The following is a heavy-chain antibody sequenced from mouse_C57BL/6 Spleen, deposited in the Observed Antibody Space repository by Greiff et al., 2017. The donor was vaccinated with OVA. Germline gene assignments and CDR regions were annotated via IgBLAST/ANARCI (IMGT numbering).Heavy chain of an antibody. J-gene: IGHJ1*03. Sequence: QVQLQQSGPELVKPGASVKISCKASGYAFSSSWMNWVKQRPGKGLEWIGRIYPGDGDTNYNGKFKGKATLTADKSSSTAYMQLSSLTSEASAVYFCARDYYGNYWYFDVWGTGTTVTVSS. CDR2: IYPGDGDT. V-gene: IGHV1-82*01. CDR3: ARDYYGNYWYFDV. D-gene: IGHD2-1*01. CDR1: GYAFSSSW.